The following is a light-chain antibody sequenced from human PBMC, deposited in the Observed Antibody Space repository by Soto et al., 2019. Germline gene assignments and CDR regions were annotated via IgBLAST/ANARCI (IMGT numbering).Light chain of an antibody. J-gene: IGKJ3*01. CDR2: GAS. Sequence: EIVLTQSPATLSLSPGEPATLSCRASRDVYINALAWYQQKPGRTPTLLIYGASTRATGIPDRFSATGSGTEFSLTISSVEPEDFAVYYCQQYGTSPFTFGPGTRVEI. CDR3: QQYGTSPFT. CDR1: RDVYINA. V-gene: IGKV3-20*01.